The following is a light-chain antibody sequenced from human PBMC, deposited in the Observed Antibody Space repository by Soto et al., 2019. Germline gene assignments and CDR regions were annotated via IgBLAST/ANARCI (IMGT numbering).Light chain of an antibody. J-gene: IGKJ1*01. CDR2: STS. CDR1: QSVSYF. Sequence: DIVLTQSPATLSLSPGERATLYCRASQSVSYFSAWFQQKPGQAPRLLIYSTSIRAPGVPARFSGSGSGTDFTLTIDSLEPDDFAIYYCRQRVDWPWTFGQGTRVEIK. V-gene: IGKV3-11*01. CDR3: RQRVDWPWT.